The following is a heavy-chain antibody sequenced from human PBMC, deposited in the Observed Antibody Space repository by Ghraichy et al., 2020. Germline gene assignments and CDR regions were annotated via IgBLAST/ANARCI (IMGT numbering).Heavy chain of an antibody. CDR3: ARGFLKTGVDY. Sequence: SQTLSLTCAISGDSVSSKSAAWNWIRQSPSRGLEWLGRTYYRSKWYYDFAISVKSRITITSDTSKNQFSLQLNSLTPEDTAVYYCARGFLKTGVDYWGQGTLVTVSS. CDR1: GDSVSSKSAA. V-gene: IGHV6-1*01. J-gene: IGHJ4*02. D-gene: IGHD3-10*01. CDR2: TYYRSKWYY.